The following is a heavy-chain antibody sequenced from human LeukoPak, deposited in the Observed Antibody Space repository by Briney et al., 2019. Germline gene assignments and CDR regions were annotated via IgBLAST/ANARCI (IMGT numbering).Heavy chain of an antibody. D-gene: IGHD4-17*01. Sequence: GASVKVSCKASGYTFTSYGISWVRQAPGQGLEWMGWISAYNGNTNYAQKLQGRVTMTTDTSTSTAYMELRSLRSDDTAVYYCARGGEGTYGDYGDLTGYYFDYWGQGTLATVSS. J-gene: IGHJ4*02. CDR3: ARGGEGTYGDYGDLTGYYFDY. CDR1: GYTFTSYG. CDR2: ISAYNGNT. V-gene: IGHV1-18*01.